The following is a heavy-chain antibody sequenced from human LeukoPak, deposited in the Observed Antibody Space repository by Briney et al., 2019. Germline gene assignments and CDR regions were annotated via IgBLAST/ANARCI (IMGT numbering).Heavy chain of an antibody. J-gene: IGHJ4*02. CDR2: ISPNSGGT. CDR1: GYTFTGYY. V-gene: IGHV1-2*02. D-gene: IGHD6-13*01. CDR3: ARDLFIAAAAKGY. Sequence: GASVKVSCKASGYTFTGYYMHWVRQAPGQGLEWMGWISPNSGGTNYAQKFQGRVTMTRDTPISTAYMELSRLRSDDTAVYYCARDLFIAAAAKGYWGQGTLVTVSS.